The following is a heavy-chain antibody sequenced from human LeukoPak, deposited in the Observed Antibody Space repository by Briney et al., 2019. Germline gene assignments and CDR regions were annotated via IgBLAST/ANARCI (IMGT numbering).Heavy chain of an antibody. CDR2: IYYSGST. J-gene: IGHJ4*02. Sequence: PSETLSLTCIVSGGSLNSPNYYWSWIRQPPGKGLEWIGYIYYSGSTNYNPSLKSRVTISVDTSKNQFSLKLSSVTAADTAVYYCARGSGSYGSDYWGQGTLVTVSS. D-gene: IGHD1-26*01. CDR3: ARGSGSYGSDY. V-gene: IGHV4-61*01. CDR1: GGSLNSPNYY.